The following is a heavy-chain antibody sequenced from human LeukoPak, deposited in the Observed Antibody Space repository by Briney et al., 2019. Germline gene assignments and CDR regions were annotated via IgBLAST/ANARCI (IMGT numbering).Heavy chain of an antibody. CDR3: AKDRASSGATYYFDY. CDR2: ISYDGSNK. Sequence: HPGGSLRLSCAASGFTFSSYGMHWVRQAPGKGLEWVAVISYDGSNKYYADSVKGRFTISRDNFKNTLYLQMNSLRAEDTAVYYCAKDRASSGATYYFDYWGQGTLVTVSS. CDR1: GFTFSSYG. D-gene: IGHD3-22*01. J-gene: IGHJ4*02. V-gene: IGHV3-30*18.